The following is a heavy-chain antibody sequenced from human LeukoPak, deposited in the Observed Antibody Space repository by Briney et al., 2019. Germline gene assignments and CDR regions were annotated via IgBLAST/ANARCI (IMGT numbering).Heavy chain of an antibody. CDR1: GFTFSSYW. J-gene: IGHJ5*02. Sequence: PGGSLRLSCAASGFTFSSYWMHWVRHAPGKGLVWVSRINSDGSTTNYADSVKGRFTISRDNAENTMYLQMNSLRVEGTAVYYCTRRVSATRWFDPWGQGTLVTVSS. CDR2: INSDGSTT. D-gene: IGHD2-15*01. V-gene: IGHV3-74*01. CDR3: TRRVSATRWFDP.